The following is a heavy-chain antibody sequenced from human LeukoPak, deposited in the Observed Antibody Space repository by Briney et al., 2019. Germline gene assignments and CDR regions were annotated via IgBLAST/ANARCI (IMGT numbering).Heavy chain of an antibody. V-gene: IGHV3-21*01. CDR1: GFTFSSYS. D-gene: IGHD6-13*01. CDR2: ISSSSIYI. J-gene: IGHJ5*02. Sequence: PGGSLRLSCAASGFTFSSYSMNWVRQAPGKGLEWVSSISSSSIYIYYADSMKGRFTISRDNAKNSLYLQMNSLRAEDTAVYYCATRSSWFAFSWGQGTLVTVSS. CDR3: ATRSSWFAFS.